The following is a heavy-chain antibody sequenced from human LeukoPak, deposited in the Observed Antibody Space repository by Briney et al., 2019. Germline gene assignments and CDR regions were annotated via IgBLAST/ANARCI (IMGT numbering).Heavy chain of an antibody. CDR1: GFTFSSYS. CDR2: ISSSSSYI. D-gene: IGHD3-10*01. J-gene: IGHJ4*02. V-gene: IGHV3-21*01. CDR3: ARSGSGSYFLDY. Sequence: GGSLRLSRAASGFTFSSYSMNWVRQAPGKGLEWVSSISSSSSYIYYADSVKGRFTITRDNAKNSLYLQMNSLRAEDTAVYYCARSGSGSYFLDYWGQGTLVTVSS.